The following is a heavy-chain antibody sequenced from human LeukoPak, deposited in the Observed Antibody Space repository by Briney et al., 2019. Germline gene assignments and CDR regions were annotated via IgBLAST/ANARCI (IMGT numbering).Heavy chain of an antibody. J-gene: IGHJ5*02. Sequence: GGSLRLSCTASGFTVSNNYMSWVRQAPGKGLECVSITYSDGSTDYADSVKGRFTISRDNSKNTLYLQMNSLRAEDTAVYYCARDLGGPDSWGQGTLVTVSS. CDR3: ARDLGGPDS. V-gene: IGHV3-53*01. CDR2: TYSDGST. CDR1: GFTVSNNY. D-gene: IGHD3-16*01.